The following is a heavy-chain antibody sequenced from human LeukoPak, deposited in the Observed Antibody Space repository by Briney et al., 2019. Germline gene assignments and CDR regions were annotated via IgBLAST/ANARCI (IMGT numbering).Heavy chain of an antibody. J-gene: IGHJ6*02. V-gene: IGHV3-21*01. Sequence: GRSLRLSCAPSGFTFSRHGMHWVRQAPGKGLEWVSSISSSGTYTFYADSVKGRFSISRDNAKDSLYLQMSSLRAEDTAIYYCARWAQYQLLYSFNYGMDVWGQGTAVTVSS. CDR1: GFTFSRHG. CDR2: ISSSGTYT. D-gene: IGHD2-2*02. CDR3: ARWAQYQLLYSFNYGMDV.